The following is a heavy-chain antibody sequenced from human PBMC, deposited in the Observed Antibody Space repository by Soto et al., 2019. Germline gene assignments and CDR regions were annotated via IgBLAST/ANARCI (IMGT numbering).Heavy chain of an antibody. Sequence: PGGSRRLSWAASGFTFSRYEMNWVRQAPGKGLEWVSYISSSGSTIYYADSVKGRFTISRDNAKNSLYLQMNSLRAEDTAVYYCARARGIGINWFDPWGQGTLVTVSS. D-gene: IGHD3-10*01. V-gene: IGHV3-48*03. CDR2: ISSSGSTI. CDR3: ARARGIGINWFDP. J-gene: IGHJ5*02. CDR1: GFTFSRYE.